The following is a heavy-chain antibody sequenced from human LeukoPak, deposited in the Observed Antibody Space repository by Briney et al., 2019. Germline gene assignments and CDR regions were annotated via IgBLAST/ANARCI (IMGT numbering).Heavy chain of an antibody. J-gene: IGHJ5*02. CDR2: IVPIFGTA. V-gene: IGHV1-69*05. CDR1: GYSFTSYG. Sequence: SVKISCKASGYSFTSYGISWVRQAPGQGLEWMGGIVPIFGTANYAQKFQGRVTITTDESTSTAYMELSSLRSEDTAVYYCARGSGSYSPWFDPWGQGTLATVSS. CDR3: ARGSGSYSPWFDP. D-gene: IGHD1-26*01.